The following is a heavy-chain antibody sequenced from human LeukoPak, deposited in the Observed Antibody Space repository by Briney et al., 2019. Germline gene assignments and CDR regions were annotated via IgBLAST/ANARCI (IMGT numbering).Heavy chain of an antibody. D-gene: IGHD3-9*01. CDR1: GDSVSSNSAA. CDR3: ARGGSYDILTGYYYGMDV. Sequence: SQTLSLTCAISGDSVSSNSAAWNWIRQSPSRGLEWLGRTYYRSKWYNDYAVSVESRITINPDTSKNQFSLQLNSVTPEDTAVYYCARGGSYDILTGYYYGMDVWGKGTTVTVSS. CDR2: TYYRSKWYN. V-gene: IGHV6-1*01. J-gene: IGHJ6*04.